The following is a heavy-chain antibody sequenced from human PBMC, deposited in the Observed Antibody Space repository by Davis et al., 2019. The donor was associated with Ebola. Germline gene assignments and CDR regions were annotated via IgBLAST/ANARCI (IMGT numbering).Heavy chain of an antibody. CDR2: IKQDGSEK. D-gene: IGHD3-3*01. CDR1: GFTFSSYW. CDR3: AREGPIPGRVFGVVITAYFDY. V-gene: IGHV3-7*01. Sequence: GESLKISCAASGFTFSSYWMSWVRQAPGKGLEWVANIKQDGSEKYYVDSVKGRFTISRDNAKNSLYLQMNSLRDEDTAVYYCAREGPIPGRVFGVVITAYFDYWGQGTLVTVSS. J-gene: IGHJ4*02.